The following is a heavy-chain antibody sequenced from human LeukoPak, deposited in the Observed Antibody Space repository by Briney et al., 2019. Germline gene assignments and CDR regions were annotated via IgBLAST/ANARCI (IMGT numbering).Heavy chain of an antibody. D-gene: IGHD2-8*01. CDR3: ARQMYLGGMDV. V-gene: IGHV4-59*08. J-gene: IGHJ6*02. Sequence: PSETLSLTCTVSGGSISSYYWSWIRQPPGKGLEWIGYIYYSGSTNYNPSLKSRVTISVDTSKNQFSLKLSSVTAADTALYYCARQMYLGGMDVWGQGTTVTVSS. CDR2: IYYSGST. CDR1: GGSISSYY.